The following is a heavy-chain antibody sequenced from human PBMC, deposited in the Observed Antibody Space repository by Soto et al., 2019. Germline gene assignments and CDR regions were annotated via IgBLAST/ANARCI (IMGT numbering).Heavy chain of an antibody. CDR3: AHLPWKHLWPRAPVVY. Sequence: QITLKESGPTLVKPTQTLTLTCTFSGFSLSTSGVGVGWIRQPPGKALEWLGIIYWDDDKRYRPSLKSRLTTTKDTSKNQLVLTMTNMDPVDTATYYCAHLPWKHLWPRAPVVYWGQGTPVTVSS. J-gene: IGHJ4*02. CDR1: GFSLSTSGVG. D-gene: IGHD5-18*01. CDR2: IYWDDDK. V-gene: IGHV2-5*02.